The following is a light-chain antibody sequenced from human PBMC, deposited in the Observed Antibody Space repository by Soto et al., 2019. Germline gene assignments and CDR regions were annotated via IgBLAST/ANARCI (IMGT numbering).Light chain of an antibody. CDR1: QSISRL. CDR3: QQTNRPPFT. J-gene: IGKJ3*01. CDR2: DGF. V-gene: IGKV1-39*01. Sequence: DIQMTQSPSSLSASVGDRVTITCRASQSISRLLSWYQQQPGKAPKLLIYDGFTLQSGVPSRFSGSGSGTDFTLTIGSLQPEDFATYYCQQTNRPPFTFGPGTKVDVK.